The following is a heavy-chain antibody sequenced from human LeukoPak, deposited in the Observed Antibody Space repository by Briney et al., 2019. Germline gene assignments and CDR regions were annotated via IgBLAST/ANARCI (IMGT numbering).Heavy chain of an antibody. D-gene: IGHD6-6*01. CDR2: MNPNSGNT. V-gene: IGHV1-8*02. CDR3: AVSLSGEYRY. J-gene: IGHJ1*01. CDR1: GYNFIANS. Sequence: ASVKVSCKTSGYNFIANSIHWVRQAPGKGLEWMGWMNPNSGNTGYAQKFQGRVTMTRNTSISTAYMELSSLRSEDTAVYYCAVSLSGEYRYWGQGTLVTVSS.